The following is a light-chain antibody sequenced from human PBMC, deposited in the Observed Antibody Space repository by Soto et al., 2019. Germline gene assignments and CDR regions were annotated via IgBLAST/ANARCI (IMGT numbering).Light chain of an antibody. CDR2: DAS. CDR3: QQRSNWPRT. V-gene: IGKV3-11*01. Sequence: EIVLTQSPATLSLSPGERATLSCRASQSVSGYLAWYQQKPGQVPRLLIYDASNRATGIPAGFSGSESGTDFTLTISSLEPEDFAVYDGQQRSNWPRTFGQGTKVEIK. J-gene: IGKJ1*01. CDR1: QSVSGY.